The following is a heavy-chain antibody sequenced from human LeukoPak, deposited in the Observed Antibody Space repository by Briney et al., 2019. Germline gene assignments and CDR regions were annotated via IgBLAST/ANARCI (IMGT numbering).Heavy chain of an antibody. J-gene: IGHJ4*02. D-gene: IGHD4-17*01. CDR1: GDSVSSNSVA. Sequence: SQTLSLTCAISGDSVSSNSVAWNWIRQSPSRGLEWLGRTYYRSKWYNDYAVSVKSRLTINPDTSKNQFSLQLNSVTPEDTVIYYCARARDFGDMYYFDYWGQGTLVTVSS. V-gene: IGHV6-1*01. CDR2: TYYRSKWYN. CDR3: ARARDFGDMYYFDY.